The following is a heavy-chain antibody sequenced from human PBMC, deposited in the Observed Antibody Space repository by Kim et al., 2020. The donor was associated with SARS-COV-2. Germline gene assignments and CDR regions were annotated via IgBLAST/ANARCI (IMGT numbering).Heavy chain of an antibody. Sequence: GGSLRLSCAASGFTFSSSAMTWVRQAPGKGLAWDSTISGGGDSSYYADSVKGRFTISRDYSKNTLYLQMNSLRAEDTGVYYCAKDRGGRGFGSGSYYYWGQGTLVTVPS. CDR2: ISGGGDSS. J-gene: IGHJ4*02. CDR1: GFTFSSSA. CDR3: AKDRGGRGFGSGSYYY. V-gene: IGHV3-23*01. D-gene: IGHD3-10*01.